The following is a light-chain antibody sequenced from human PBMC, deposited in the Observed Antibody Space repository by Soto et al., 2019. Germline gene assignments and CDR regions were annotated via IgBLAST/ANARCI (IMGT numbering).Light chain of an antibody. Sequence: QSALTQPASVSGSPGQSITISCTGSSNDIGAYKYVSWYLQHPGTAPKLIIFEVNNRPSGVSNRFSGSKSGNTASLTISGLQAEDEADYYCSSYTTGSTLYVFGTGTKVTVL. CDR2: EVN. CDR3: SSYTTGSTLYV. V-gene: IGLV2-14*01. J-gene: IGLJ1*01. CDR1: SNDIGAYKY.